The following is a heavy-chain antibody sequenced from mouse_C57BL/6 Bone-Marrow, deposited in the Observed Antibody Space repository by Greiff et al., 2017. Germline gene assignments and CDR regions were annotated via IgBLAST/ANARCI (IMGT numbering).Heavy chain of an antibody. CDR1: GFTFSDYY. CDR3: ARLYYYGSSSYYYAMDY. D-gene: IGHD1-1*01. J-gene: IGHJ4*01. V-gene: IGHV5-16*01. Sequence: EVMLVESEGGLVQPGSSMKLSCTASGFTFSDYYMAWVRQVPEKGLEWVANINYDGSSTYYLDSLKSRFIISRDNAKNILYLQMSSLKSEDTATYYCARLYYYGSSSYYYAMDYWGQGTSVTVSS. CDR2: INYDGSST.